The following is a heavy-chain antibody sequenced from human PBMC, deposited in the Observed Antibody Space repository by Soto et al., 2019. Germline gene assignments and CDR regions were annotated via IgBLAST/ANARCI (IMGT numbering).Heavy chain of an antibody. V-gene: IGHV4-31*03. CDR2: IYYSGSN. CDR1: GGSISSGGYY. D-gene: IGHD3-22*01. CDR3: ASEGYYYDSKMFDR. J-gene: IGHJ5*02. Sequence: SETLSLTCTVSGGSISSGGYYWSWIRQHPGKGLECIGYIYYSGSNYYNPSLKSRVTISVDTSKNQFSLKLSSVTAAVTFVYYCASEGYYYDSKMFDRWGQGTLVTVSS.